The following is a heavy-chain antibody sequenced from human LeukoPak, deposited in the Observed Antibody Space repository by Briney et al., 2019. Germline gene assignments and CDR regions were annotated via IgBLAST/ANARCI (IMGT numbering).Heavy chain of an antibody. J-gene: IGHJ4*02. CDR1: GYTFIDYY. Sequence: ASVKDSCKASGYTFIDYYVHWVRRAPGQGLEWVGWINCINGATDYAQNFQGRVTMTRDSPGSTAYMDLNSLRSDDTAVYYCARVNRGSLDYWGQGALVTVSS. V-gene: IGHV1-2*02. D-gene: IGHD7-27*01. CDR2: INCINGAT. CDR3: ARVNRGSLDY.